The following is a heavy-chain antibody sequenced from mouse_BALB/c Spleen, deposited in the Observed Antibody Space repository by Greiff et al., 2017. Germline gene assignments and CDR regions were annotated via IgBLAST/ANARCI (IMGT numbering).Heavy chain of an antibody. Sequence: VHVKQSGAELVKPGASVKLSCTASGFNIKDTYMHWVKQRPEQGLEWIGRIDPANGNTKYDPKFQGKATITADTSSNTAYLQLSSLTSEDTAVYYCAREGYYYAMDYWGQGTSVTVSS. V-gene: IGHV14-3*02. D-gene: IGHD2-2*01. CDR3: AREGYYYAMDY. J-gene: IGHJ4*01. CDR1: GFNIKDTY. CDR2: IDPANGNT.